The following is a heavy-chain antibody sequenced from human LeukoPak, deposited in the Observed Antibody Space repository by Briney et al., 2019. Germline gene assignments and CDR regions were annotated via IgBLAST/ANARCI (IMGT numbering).Heavy chain of an antibody. J-gene: IGHJ6*03. CDR2: IIPIFGTA. D-gene: IGHD3-9*01. V-gene: IGHV1-69*06. CDR3: ASCTYDILTGYPIPYYYMDV. CDR1: GGTFSSYA. Sequence: ASVKVSCKASGGTFSSYAISWVRQAPGQGLEWMGGIIPIFGTANYAQKFQGRVTITADKSTSTAYMELSSLRSEDTAVYYCASCTYDILTGYPIPYYYMDVWGKGTTVTVSS.